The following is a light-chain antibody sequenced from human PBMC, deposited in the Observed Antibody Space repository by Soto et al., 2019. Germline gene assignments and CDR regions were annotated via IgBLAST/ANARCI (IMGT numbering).Light chain of an antibody. J-gene: IGLJ2*01. CDR3: SSYTSSSTWVV. CDR2: EVS. CDR1: SSDVGGYNR. V-gene: IGLV2-18*02. Sequence: QSALTQPPSVSGSPGQSVTISCTGTSSDVGGYNRVSWYQQPPGTAPKLMIYEVSNRPSGVPDRFSGSKSGNTASLTISGLQAEDEADYYCSSYTSSSTWVVFGGGTKVTVL.